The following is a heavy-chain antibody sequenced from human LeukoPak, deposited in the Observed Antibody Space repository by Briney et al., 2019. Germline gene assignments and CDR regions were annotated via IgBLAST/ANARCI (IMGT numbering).Heavy chain of an antibody. CDR1: GYTFTSYY. V-gene: IGHV1-46*01. CDR3: ARGPWSGYYSYYFDY. D-gene: IGHD3-3*01. J-gene: IGHJ4*02. CDR2: INPSGGST. Sequence: ASVKVSCKASGYTFTSYYMHWVRQAPGQGLEWMGIINPSGGSTNYAQKFQGRVTITADGSTSTAYMELSSLRSEDTAVYYCARGPWSGYYSYYFDYWGQGTLVTVSS.